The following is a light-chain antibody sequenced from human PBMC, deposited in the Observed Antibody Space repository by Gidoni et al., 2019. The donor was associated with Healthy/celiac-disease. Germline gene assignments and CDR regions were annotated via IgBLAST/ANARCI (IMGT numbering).Light chain of an antibody. V-gene: IGLV1-40*01. CDR3: QSYDSSLSGYV. CDR2: GNS. J-gene: IGLJ1*01. Sequence: QPVLTQPPSVSRAPAQRVTISCTGSSSNIGAGYDVHWYQQLPGTAPKLLIYGNSNRPSGVPDRFSGSKSGTSATLAITGLQAEDEADYYCQSYDSSLSGYVFGTGTKVTVL. CDR1: SSNIGAGYD.